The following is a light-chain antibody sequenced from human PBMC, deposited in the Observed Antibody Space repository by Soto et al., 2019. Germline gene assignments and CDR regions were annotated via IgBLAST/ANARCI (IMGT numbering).Light chain of an antibody. CDR3: QESYTTPAVS. CDR2: ATS. Sequence: DIRIMQSPLTMSASVEDRVTITCRASQTISSWLAWYQQKPGKAPKLLIYATSTLQSGVPSRFSGSGSGTEFTLTISSLQAEDFATYFCQESYTTPAVSFGGGTKVDIK. J-gene: IGKJ4*01. CDR1: QTISSW. V-gene: IGKV1-39*01.